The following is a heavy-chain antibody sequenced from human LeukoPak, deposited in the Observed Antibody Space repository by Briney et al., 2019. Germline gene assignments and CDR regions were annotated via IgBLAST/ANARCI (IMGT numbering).Heavy chain of an antibody. CDR1: GGSISSYY. D-gene: IGHD3-22*01. CDR2: IYHSGST. J-gene: IGHJ3*02. Sequence: PSETLSLTCTVSGGSISSYYWGWIRQPPGKGLEWIGSIYHSGSTYYNPSLKSRVTISVDTSKNQFSPKLSSVTAADTAVYYCARVGDYYDSSGDAFDIWGQGTMVTVSS. V-gene: IGHV4-38-2*02. CDR3: ARVGDYYDSSGDAFDI.